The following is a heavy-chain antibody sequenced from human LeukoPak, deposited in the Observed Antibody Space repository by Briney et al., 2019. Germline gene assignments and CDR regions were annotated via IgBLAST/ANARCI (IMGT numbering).Heavy chain of an antibody. J-gene: IGHJ4*02. CDR2: IHDSGST. CDR3: ARLDAAAGRYLQFFY. Sequence: PSETLSLTCTASGGSISNYYWSWIRQSPEKGLEWIGHIHDSGSTNYNPSLKSRVTISVDTSKNQFSLKLSSVTAADTAVYYCARLDAAAGRYLQFFYWGQGTLVTVSS. V-gene: IGHV4-59*08. CDR1: GGSISNYY. D-gene: IGHD5-24*01.